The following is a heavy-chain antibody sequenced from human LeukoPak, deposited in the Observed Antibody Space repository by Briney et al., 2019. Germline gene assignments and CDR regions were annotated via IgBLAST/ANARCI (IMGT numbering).Heavy chain of an antibody. V-gene: IGHV1-46*01. CDR3: ARSFFSGTTVVTDWFDP. D-gene: IGHD4-23*01. J-gene: IGHJ5*02. Sequence: ASVKASCKASGYTFTSYYMHWVRQAPGQGLEWMGIINPSGGSTSYAQKFQGRVTMTRDTSTSTVYMELSSLRSEDTAVYYCARSFFSGTTVVTDWFDPWGQGTLVTVSS. CDR1: GYTFTSYY. CDR2: INPSGGST.